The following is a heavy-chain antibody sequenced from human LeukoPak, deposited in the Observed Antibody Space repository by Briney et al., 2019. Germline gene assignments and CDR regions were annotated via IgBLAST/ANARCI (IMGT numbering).Heavy chain of an antibody. Sequence: GGSLRLSCAASGFIFSSYGMHWVRQAPGKGLEWVAVISYDGNSKNYADSVKGRFTISRDNSKKTLYLQMNSLRAEDTAVYYCAKGDYYDVLTGRQNWFGPWGQGTVVTVSS. CDR2: ISYDGNSK. J-gene: IGHJ5*02. CDR1: GFIFSSYG. D-gene: IGHD3-9*01. CDR3: AKGDYYDVLTGRQNWFGP. V-gene: IGHV3-30*18.